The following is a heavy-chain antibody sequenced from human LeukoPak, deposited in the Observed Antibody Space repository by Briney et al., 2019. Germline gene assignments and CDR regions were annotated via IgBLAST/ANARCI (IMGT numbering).Heavy chain of an antibody. CDR2: IYYSGST. V-gene: IGHV4-39*01. Sequence: SETLSLTCTVSGGSISSSSYYWGWIRQPPGKGLEWIGCIYYSGSTYYNPSLKSRVTISVDTSKNQFSLKLSSVTAADTAVYYCARWAAAGSYDPANDYWGQGTLVTVSS. D-gene: IGHD6-13*01. J-gene: IGHJ4*02. CDR3: ARWAAAGSYDPANDY. CDR1: GGSISSSSYY.